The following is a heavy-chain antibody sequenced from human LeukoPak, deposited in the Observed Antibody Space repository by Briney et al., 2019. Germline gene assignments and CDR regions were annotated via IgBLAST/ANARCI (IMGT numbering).Heavy chain of an antibody. CDR2: IQYDGSYK. V-gene: IGHV3-30*02. J-gene: IGHJ6*03. D-gene: IGHD3-10*01. CDR1: GFTFSSYG. CDR3: AKVPKSGGNSGNYTSNYSYYMDV. Sequence: GGSLRLSCAASGFTFSSYGMHWVRQAPGKGLKWVAFIQYDGSYKNYADSVKGRFTISRDNSKNTLYLQMNSPRAEDTAVYYCAKVPKSGGNSGNYTSNYSYYMDVWGKGTTVTISS.